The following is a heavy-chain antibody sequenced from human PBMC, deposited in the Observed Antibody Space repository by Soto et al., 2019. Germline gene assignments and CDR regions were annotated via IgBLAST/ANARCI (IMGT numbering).Heavy chain of an antibody. J-gene: IGHJ4*02. CDR1: GVIYTTNA. V-gene: IGHV1-69*06. CDR2: IIPLLGTT. D-gene: IGHD3-10*01. Sequence: SVKFSCTSSGVIYTTNAIGWVRQAPGQGLEWMGGIIPLLGTTNYALKFQDRVSITADKASGTAHLELGSLKPEDTAIYYCTAGPVPSRGMSFQSRGWGQGTLV. CDR3: TAGPVPSRGMSFQSRG.